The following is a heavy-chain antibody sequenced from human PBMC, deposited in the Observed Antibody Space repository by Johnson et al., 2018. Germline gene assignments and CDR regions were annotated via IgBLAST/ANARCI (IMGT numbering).Heavy chain of an antibody. V-gene: IGHV3-33*01. D-gene: IGHD4-17*01. CDR3: ARVRGTTVWYIDH. Sequence: QVQLVESGGGVVQPGKSLRLSCAASGFTFISYGMHWVRQAPGKGLAGVAVIRYDGSKKFYADSVKGRFTISRDNSNKTLYLQMSSLRAEDTAVYYCARVRGTTVWYIDHWGQGTLVTVSS. CDR2: IRYDGSKK. CDR1: GFTFISYG. J-gene: IGHJ4*02.